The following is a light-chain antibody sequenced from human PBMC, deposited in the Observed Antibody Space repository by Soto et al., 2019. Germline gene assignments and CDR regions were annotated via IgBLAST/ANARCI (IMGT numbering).Light chain of an antibody. CDR3: AAWDDSLSGWV. CDR1: SSNIGTTS. Sequence: QAVVTQPPSASGTPGQRVTISCSGSSSNIGTTSVYWYQQLPGTAPKLLIHTNNQRPSGVPDRFSGSKAGTSASLTISGLRSEDEADYYCAAWDDSLSGWVFGGGTKVTVL. CDR2: TNN. V-gene: IGLV1-47*01. J-gene: IGLJ3*02.